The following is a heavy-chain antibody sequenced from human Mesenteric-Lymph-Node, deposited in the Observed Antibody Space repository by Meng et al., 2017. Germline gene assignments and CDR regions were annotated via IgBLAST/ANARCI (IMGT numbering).Heavy chain of an antibody. V-gene: IGHV5-51*07. CDR2: IYPGDSDT. CDR3: ARSSYFDY. Sequence: GESLKISCKGSGYSFTNYWIGWVHQVPGKGLEWMGIIYPGDSDTRYSSSFQGQVTISADKSINTAYLQWSSLKASDTAIYYCARSSYFDYWGQGTLVTVSS. J-gene: IGHJ4*02. CDR1: GYSFTNYW.